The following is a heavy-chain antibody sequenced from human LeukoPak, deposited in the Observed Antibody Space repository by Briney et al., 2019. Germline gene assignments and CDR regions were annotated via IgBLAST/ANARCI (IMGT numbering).Heavy chain of an antibody. J-gene: IGHJ6*02. CDR1: GFTFSSYG. V-gene: IGHV3-21*01. D-gene: IGHD3-3*01. CDR2: ISSSSSYI. CDR3: ARDGWDDFWSGYSAV. Sequence: GGSLRLSCAASGFTFSSYGMNWVRQAPGKGLEWVSSISSSSSYIYYADSVKGRFTISRDNAKNSLYLQMNSLRAEDTAVYYCARDGWDDFWSGYSAVWGQGTTVTVSS.